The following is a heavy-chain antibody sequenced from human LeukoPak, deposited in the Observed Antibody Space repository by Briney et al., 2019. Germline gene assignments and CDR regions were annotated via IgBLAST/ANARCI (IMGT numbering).Heavy chain of an antibody. V-gene: IGHV3-48*02. J-gene: IGHJ3*02. CDR2: IGANSAI. CDR3: AREGYYGAFDI. D-gene: IGHD3-10*01. CDR1: GFTFSDYS. Sequence: PAGTLRLSCAASGFTFSDYSMNWVRQAPGKELEWVSYIGANSAIYYADSVKGRFTISRDNAKNSLSLQMNSLRDDDTAVYYCAREGYYGAFDIWGQGTMVTVSS.